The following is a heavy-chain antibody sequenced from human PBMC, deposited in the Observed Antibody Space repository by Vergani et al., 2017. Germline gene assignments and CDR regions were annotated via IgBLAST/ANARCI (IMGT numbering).Heavy chain of an antibody. D-gene: IGHD3-22*01. V-gene: IGHV1-18*01. Sequence: QVQLVQSGAEVKKPGASVKVSCKASGYSFTSYGINWVRQAPGQGLEWMGWISAYKGNTNYAQKFQGRVTITADKSTSTAYMELSSLRSEDTAVYYCARDDSSGRECDYWGQGTLVTVSS. CDR1: GYSFTSYG. CDR2: ISAYKGNT. J-gene: IGHJ4*02. CDR3: ARDDSSGRECDY.